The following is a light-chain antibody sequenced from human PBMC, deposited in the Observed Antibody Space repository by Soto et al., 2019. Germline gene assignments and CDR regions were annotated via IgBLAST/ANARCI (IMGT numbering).Light chain of an antibody. V-gene: IGKV1-5*01. CDR2: DAS. J-gene: IGKJ5*01. CDR3: QQSNNWPSIT. Sequence: EIEMTQTPSTLSASVGDRVTITCRASQSISSWLAWYQQKPGKAPKLLIYDASSLESGVPSRFSGSGSGTEFTLTISSLQSEDFAVYYCQQSNNWPSITFGQGARMQ. CDR1: QSISSW.